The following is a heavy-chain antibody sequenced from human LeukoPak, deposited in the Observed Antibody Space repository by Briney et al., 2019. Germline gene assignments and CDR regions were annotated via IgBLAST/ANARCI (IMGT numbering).Heavy chain of an antibody. Sequence: GGSLRLSGAASGFTFSSYSMTWVRQAPGKGLEWVSSISSSSSYIYYADSVKGRFTISRDNAKNLLYLQMNSLRAEDTAVYYCAREANIVVVPAAISAFDPWGQGTLVTVSS. CDR1: GFTFSSYS. CDR3: AREANIVVVPAAISAFDP. D-gene: IGHD2-2*02. V-gene: IGHV3-21*01. CDR2: ISSSSSYI. J-gene: IGHJ5*02.